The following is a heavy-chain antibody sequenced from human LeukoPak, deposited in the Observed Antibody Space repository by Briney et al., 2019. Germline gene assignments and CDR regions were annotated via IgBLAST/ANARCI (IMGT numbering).Heavy chain of an antibody. CDR2: IYHSGGT. CDR1: GGSISSGDYY. D-gene: IGHD2-21*02. CDR3: ARHALATVTDPSFDY. J-gene: IGHJ4*02. Sequence: SETLSLTCTVSGGSISSGDYYWSWIRRHPEKGLEWIGYIYHSGGTYENPSLRSRATISVDKSKNQCSLKLRSVTAADTAVYYCARHALATVTDPSFDYWGQGTLVTVSS. V-gene: IGHV4-39*01.